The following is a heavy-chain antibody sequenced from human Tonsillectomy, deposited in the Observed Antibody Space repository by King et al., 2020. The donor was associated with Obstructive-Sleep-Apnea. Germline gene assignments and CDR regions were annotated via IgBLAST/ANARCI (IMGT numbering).Heavy chain of an antibody. CDR3: ARGLLDYGDLYGMDV. Sequence: PLQESGPGLVKPSQTLSLTCTVSGGSISSGGYYWRWIRQHPGKGLEWIGYIYYSGSTYFNPSLKSRVTTSVDTSKNQFSLKLSSVTAADTAVYYCARGLLDYGDLYGMDVWGQGTTVSVSS. CDR2: IYYSGST. D-gene: IGHD4-17*01. CDR1: GGSISSGGYY. J-gene: IGHJ6*02. V-gene: IGHV4-31*03.